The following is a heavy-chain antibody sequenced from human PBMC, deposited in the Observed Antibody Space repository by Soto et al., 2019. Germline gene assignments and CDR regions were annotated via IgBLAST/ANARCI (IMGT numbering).Heavy chain of an antibody. CDR3: ARECIAAAGTCFDP. V-gene: IGHV3-33*01. CDR2: IWYDGSNK. J-gene: IGHJ5*02. CDR1: GFTFSSYG. Sequence: QVQLVESGGGVVQPGSSRRLSCAASGFTFSSYGMHWVRQAPGKGLEWVAVIWYDGSNKYYADSVKGRFTISRDNSKTTLYLQMNSLRAEDTAVYYCARECIAAAGTCFDPWGQGTLVTVSS. D-gene: IGHD6-13*01.